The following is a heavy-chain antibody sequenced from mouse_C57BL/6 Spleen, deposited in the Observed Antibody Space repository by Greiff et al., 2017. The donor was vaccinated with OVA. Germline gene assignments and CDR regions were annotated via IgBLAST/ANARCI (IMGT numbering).Heavy chain of an antibody. J-gene: IGHJ3*01. V-gene: IGHV1-15*01. CDR1: GYTFTDYE. CDR2: IDPETGGT. CDR3: TRRDYGSGLAY. D-gene: IGHD1-1*01. Sequence: VQLQQSGAELVRPGASVTLSCKASGYTFTDYEMHWVKQTPVHGLEWIGAIDPETGGTAYNQKFKGKAILTADKSSSTAYMELRSLTSEDSAVYYCTRRDYGSGLAYWGQGTLVTVSA.